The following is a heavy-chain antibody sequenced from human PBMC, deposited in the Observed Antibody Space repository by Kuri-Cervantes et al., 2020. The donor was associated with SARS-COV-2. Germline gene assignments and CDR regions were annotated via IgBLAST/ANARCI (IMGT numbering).Heavy chain of an antibody. CDR1: GYTLTELS. CDR3: AAEGYCSSTSCYVLKPDYYYYGMDV. D-gene: IGHD2-2*01. Sequence: ASVKVSCKVSGYTLTELSMHWVRQAPGKGLEWMGGFDPGDGETIYAQKFQGRVTMTEDTSTDTAYMELSSLRSEDTAVYYCAAEGYCSSTSCYVLKPDYYYYGMDVWGQGTTVTVSS. CDR2: FDPGDGET. V-gene: IGHV1-24*01. J-gene: IGHJ6*02.